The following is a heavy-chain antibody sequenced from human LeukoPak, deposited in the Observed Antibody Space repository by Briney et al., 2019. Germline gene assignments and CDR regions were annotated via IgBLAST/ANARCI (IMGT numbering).Heavy chain of an antibody. V-gene: IGHV1-69*13. CDR3: ARDRRTYSSGWYDY. Sequence: GASVKVSCKASGGTFSSYAISWVRQAPGQGLEWMGGIIPIFGTANYAQKFQGRVTNTADESTSTAYMELSSLRSEDTAVYYCARDRRTYSSGWYDYWGQGTLVTVSS. CDR2: IIPIFGTA. D-gene: IGHD6-19*01. CDR1: GGTFSSYA. J-gene: IGHJ4*02.